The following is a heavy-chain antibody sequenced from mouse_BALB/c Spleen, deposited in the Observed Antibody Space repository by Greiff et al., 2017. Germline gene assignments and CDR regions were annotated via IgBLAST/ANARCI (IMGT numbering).Heavy chain of an antibody. CDR2: IWSGGST. J-gene: IGHJ4*01. Sequence: QVHVKQSGPGLVQPSLSLSITCTVSGFSLTSYGVHCVRQSPGKGLEWLGVIWSGGSTDYNAAFISRLSISKDNSKSQVFFKMNSLQADDTAIYYCARKNGNFGGYYAMDYWGQGTSVTVSS. CDR3: ARKNGNFGGYYAMDY. CDR1: GFSLTSYG. V-gene: IGHV2-4-1*01. D-gene: IGHD2-1*01.